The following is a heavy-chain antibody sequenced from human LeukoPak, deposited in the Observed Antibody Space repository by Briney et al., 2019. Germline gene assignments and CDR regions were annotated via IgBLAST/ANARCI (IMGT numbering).Heavy chain of an antibody. D-gene: IGHD1-26*01. Sequence: GGSLRLSCAASGFTFSSYSMNWVRQAPGKGLEWVSAISGSGSSTYYSDSVKGRFTISRDNSKNTLFLQMSSLRAEDTAVCYCATRGATQPPYWGQGTLVTVSS. CDR1: GFTFSSYS. CDR3: ATRGATQPPY. CDR2: ISGSGSST. J-gene: IGHJ4*02. V-gene: IGHV3-23*01.